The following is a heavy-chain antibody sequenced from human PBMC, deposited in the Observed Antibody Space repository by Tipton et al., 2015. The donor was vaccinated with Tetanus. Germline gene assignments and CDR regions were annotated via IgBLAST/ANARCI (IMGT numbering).Heavy chain of an antibody. Sequence: SLRLSCAASGFTFNTYNMNWVRQAPGKGLEWVSYISTSSTTIFYADSVRGRFTISRDNAKNSLYLQMNSLRDEDTAVYYCARDASRYTYGSNYFDYWGQGTLVTVSS. CDR1: GFTFNTYN. CDR3: ARDASRYTYGSNYFDY. J-gene: IGHJ4*02. CDR2: ISTSSTTI. D-gene: IGHD5-18*01. V-gene: IGHV3-48*02.